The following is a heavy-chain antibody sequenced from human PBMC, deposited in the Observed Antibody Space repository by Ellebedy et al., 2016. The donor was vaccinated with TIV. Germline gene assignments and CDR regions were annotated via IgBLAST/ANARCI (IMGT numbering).Heavy chain of an antibody. CDR2: INHSGST. D-gene: IGHD3-9*01. Sequence: SETLSLTCAVYGGSFSGYYWSWIRQPPGKGLEWIREINHSGSTNYNPSLKSRVTLSVDTSKNQVSLKLSSVTAADTAVYYCARAFEAGAFDIWGQGTMVTVSS. J-gene: IGHJ3*02. V-gene: IGHV4-34*01. CDR3: ARAFEAGAFDI. CDR1: GGSFSGYY.